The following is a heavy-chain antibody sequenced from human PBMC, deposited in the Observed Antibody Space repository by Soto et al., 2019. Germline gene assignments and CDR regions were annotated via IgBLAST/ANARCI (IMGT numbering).Heavy chain of an antibody. J-gene: IGHJ4*02. CDR1: GFTFNDHY. CDR3: TVWIEGACY. V-gene: IGHV3-72*01. D-gene: IGHD3-16*01. Sequence: HLVASGGGLVQPGGPLRLSCAASGFTFNDHYMDWVRQAPGKGLEWVARSKNRGQGFTIEYAASLKGRFTISRDDSANSLYLQMNSLETDDTAVYYCTVWIEGACYWGRGILVTVSS. CDR2: SKNRGQGFTI.